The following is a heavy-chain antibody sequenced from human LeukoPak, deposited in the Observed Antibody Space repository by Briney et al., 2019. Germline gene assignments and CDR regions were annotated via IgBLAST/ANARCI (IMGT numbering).Heavy chain of an antibody. J-gene: IGHJ4*02. Sequence: PGGSLRLSCAASGFTFSTYSMSWVRQAPGKGLEWVSSISSSSTYIYYADSVKGRFTISRDNSKNTLYLQMNSLIPEDTAVYYCAKVWEAYCGGDCYSAFDYWGQGTLVTVSS. CDR2: ISSSSTYI. CDR3: AKVWEAYCGGDCYSAFDY. V-gene: IGHV3-21*01. D-gene: IGHD2-21*01. CDR1: GFTFSTYS.